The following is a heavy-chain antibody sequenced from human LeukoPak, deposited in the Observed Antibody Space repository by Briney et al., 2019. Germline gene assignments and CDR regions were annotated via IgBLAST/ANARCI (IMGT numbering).Heavy chain of an antibody. CDR2: ISSSSSYI. J-gene: IGHJ4*02. CDR1: GFTFSSYS. V-gene: IGHV3-21*01. Sequence: GGSLRLSCAASGFTFSSYSMNWVRQAPGKGLGWVSSISSSSSYIYYADSVKGRFTISRDNAKNSLYLQMNSLRAEDTAVYYCARDSVGYGGASDFDYWGQGTLVTVSS. D-gene: IGHD2-21*01. CDR3: ARDSVGYGGASDFDY.